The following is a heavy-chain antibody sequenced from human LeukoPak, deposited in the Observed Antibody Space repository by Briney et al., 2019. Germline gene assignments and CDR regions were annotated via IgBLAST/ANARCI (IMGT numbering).Heavy chain of an antibody. CDR3: ASPRVGATYFDY. D-gene: IGHD1-26*01. J-gene: IGHJ4*02. Sequence: GGSLRLSCAASGFTFSNYAMHWVRQAPTKGLEWVAVISYDGSNKYSADSVKGRFTISRDNSKNTLYLQMNSLRPEDTAVYYCASPRVGATYFDYWGQGTLVTVSS. V-gene: IGHV3-30*04. CDR2: ISYDGSNK. CDR1: GFTFSNYA.